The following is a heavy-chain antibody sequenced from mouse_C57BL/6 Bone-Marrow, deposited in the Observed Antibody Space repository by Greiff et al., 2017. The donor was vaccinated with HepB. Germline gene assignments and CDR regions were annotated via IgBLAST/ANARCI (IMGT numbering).Heavy chain of an antibody. J-gene: IGHJ2*01. CDR3: ARRNDGYYGLDY. D-gene: IGHD2-3*01. CDR1: GFTFSSYT. Sequence: EVKLQESGGGLVKPGGSLKLSCAASGFTFSSYTMSWVRQTPEKRLEWVATISGGGGNTYYPDSVKGRFTISRDNAKNTLYLQMSSLRSEDTALYYCARRNDGYYGLDYWGQGTTLTVSS. V-gene: IGHV5-9*01. CDR2: ISGGGGNT.